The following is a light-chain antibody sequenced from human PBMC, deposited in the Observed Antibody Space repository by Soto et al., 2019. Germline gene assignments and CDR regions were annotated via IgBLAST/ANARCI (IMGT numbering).Light chain of an antibody. J-gene: IGKJ1*01. V-gene: IGKV3-20*01. CDR2: NGS. Sequence: EIVLTQSPGTLSLSPGDRATLSCRASQTVSSIFLAWYQQKPGQAPRLLIYNGSYWPTGIPDRFTGSGSGTAFTLTISRLEPEDFAVYYCQQYHSSVWTFGQGTKVEIK. CDR1: QTVSSIF. CDR3: QQYHSSVWT.